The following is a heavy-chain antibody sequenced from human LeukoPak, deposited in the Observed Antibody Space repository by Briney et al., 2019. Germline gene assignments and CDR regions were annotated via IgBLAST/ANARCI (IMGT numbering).Heavy chain of an antibody. CDR1: GFTFSSYA. D-gene: IGHD5-12*01. V-gene: IGHV3-23*01. J-gene: IGHJ4*02. CDR2: ISGSGGST. Sequence: PGGSLRLSCAASGFTFSSYAMSWVRQAPGKGLEWVSAISGSGGSTYYADSVKGRFTISRDNSKNTLYLQMNSLRAEDTAVYYCAREKNTIVTTSYYFDYWGQGTLVTVSS. CDR3: AREKNTIVTTSYYFDY.